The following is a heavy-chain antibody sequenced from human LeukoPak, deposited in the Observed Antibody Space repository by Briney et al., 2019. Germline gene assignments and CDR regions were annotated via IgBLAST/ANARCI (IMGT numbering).Heavy chain of an antibody. Sequence: GGTLRLSCAAAGFSLSSYGMSWVRQAPGKGLEWVSYISSSGSTIYYADSVKGRFTISRDNAKNSLYLQMNSLRAEDTAVYYCARGFHRRVYDSSGYSPYWGQGTLVTVSS. CDR1: GFSLSSYG. J-gene: IGHJ4*02. CDR2: ISSSGSTI. D-gene: IGHD3-22*01. CDR3: ARGFHRRVYDSSGYSPY. V-gene: IGHV3-48*01.